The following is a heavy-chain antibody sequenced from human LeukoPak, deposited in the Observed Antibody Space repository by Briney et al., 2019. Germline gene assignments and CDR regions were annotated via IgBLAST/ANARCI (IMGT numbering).Heavy chain of an antibody. J-gene: IGHJ4*02. CDR1: GFTFNTFD. CDR3: ATSLSYYDSSGYYQDY. D-gene: IGHD3-22*01. V-gene: IGHV3-11*01. Sequence: GGSLRLSCAASGFTFNTFDMTWVRQAPGKGLEWVSYIRSSGSTIYYADSVKGRFTISRDNAKNSLYLQMNSLRAEDTAVYYCATSLSYYDSSGYYQDYWGQGTLVTVSS. CDR2: IRSSGSTI.